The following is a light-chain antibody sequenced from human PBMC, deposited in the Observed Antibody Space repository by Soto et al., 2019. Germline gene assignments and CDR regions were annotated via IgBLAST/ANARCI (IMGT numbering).Light chain of an antibody. CDR1: SSDVGGYNY. J-gene: IGLJ1*01. CDR3: CSYAGRYTYV. CDR2: DVS. V-gene: IGLV2-11*01. Sequence: QSALTQPRSVSGSPGQSFTISCTVASSDVGGYNYVSWYQQHPGKAPKLMIYDVSKRPSGVPDRFSGSKSGNTASLTISGLQTEDEADYYCCSYAGRYTYVFGTGTKSPS.